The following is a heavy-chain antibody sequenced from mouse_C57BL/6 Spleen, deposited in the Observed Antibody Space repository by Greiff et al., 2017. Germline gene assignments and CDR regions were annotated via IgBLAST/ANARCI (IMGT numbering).Heavy chain of an antibody. D-gene: IGHD2-1*01. CDR2: ISDGGSYT. CDR1: GFTFSSYA. J-gene: IGHJ2*01. CDR3: ARDQGYYGILDY. Sequence: VQLKESGGGLVKPGGSLKLSCAASGFTFSSYAMSWVRQTPEKRLEWVATISDGGSYTYYPDNVKGRFTISRDNAKNNLYLQMSHLKSEDTAMDYCARDQGYYGILDYWGQGTTLTVSS. V-gene: IGHV5-4*01.